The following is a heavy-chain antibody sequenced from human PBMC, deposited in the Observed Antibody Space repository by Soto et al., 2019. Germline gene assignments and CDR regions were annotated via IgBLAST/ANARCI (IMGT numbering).Heavy chain of an antibody. V-gene: IGHV3-23*01. CDR2: ISGGGGAT. D-gene: IGHD3-16*02. CDR1: GFTFSTYG. CDR3: VKYSLWGSYRHFDY. Sequence: EVQMLESGGGWVQPGESLRLSCATSGFTFSTYGTTWVRQAPGRGLEWVSGISGGGGATYYADSVRGRFTISRDNSKNTLYLQMNSLRAEDTAVYYCVKYSLWGSYRHFDYWGQGTLVTVSS. J-gene: IGHJ4*02.